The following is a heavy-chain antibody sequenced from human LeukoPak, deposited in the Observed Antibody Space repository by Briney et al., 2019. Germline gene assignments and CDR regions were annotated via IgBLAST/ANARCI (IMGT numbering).Heavy chain of an antibody. J-gene: IGHJ4*02. V-gene: IGHV5-51*01. CDR2: IYPGDSDT. Sequence: GESLKISCKGSGYSFTSYWIGWVRQMPGKGLEWMGIIYPGDSDTRYSPSFQGQVTISADKSISTAYLQWSSLKASDTAMYYCASPHMITFGGVIARPEYWGQGTLVTVSS. CDR3: ASPHMITFGGVIARPEY. D-gene: IGHD3-16*02. CDR1: GYSFTSYW.